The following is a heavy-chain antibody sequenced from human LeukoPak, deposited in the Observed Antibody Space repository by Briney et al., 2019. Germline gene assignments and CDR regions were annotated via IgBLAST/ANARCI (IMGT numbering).Heavy chain of an antibody. CDR2: ISITGYYI. CDR1: GFTFRNYA. Sequence: GGSLRLSCAASGFTFRNYAMNWVRQAPGKGLEWVSSISITGYYINDADSVKGRFTISRDNSKNSLFLQMNSLRDEDTAVYCCTRGLVSSEYPPTFVPDYWGQGTLVTVSS. J-gene: IGHJ4*02. D-gene: IGHD2/OR15-2a*01. CDR3: TRGLVSSEYPPTFVPDY. V-gene: IGHV3-21*01.